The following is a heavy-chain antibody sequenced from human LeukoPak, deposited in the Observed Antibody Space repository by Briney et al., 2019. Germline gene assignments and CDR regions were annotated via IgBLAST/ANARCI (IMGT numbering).Heavy chain of an antibody. CDR1: GGTVTSYA. Sequence: SVKLSCNPSGGTVTSYAVSWGRQAPGQGLEWRGAIIPIFAIANYAQKFQGRVTITAHKSTSTAYMELSSLRSEETAGYYCARGHYYDSSGPDAFDICGQGTMVTVSS. V-gene: IGHV1-69*10. J-gene: IGHJ3*02. D-gene: IGHD3-22*01. CDR2: IIPIFAIA. CDR3: ARGHYYDSSGPDAFDI.